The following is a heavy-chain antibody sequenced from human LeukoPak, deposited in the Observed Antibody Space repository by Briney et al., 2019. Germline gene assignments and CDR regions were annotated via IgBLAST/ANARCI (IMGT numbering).Heavy chain of an antibody. V-gene: IGHV3-7*01. CDR1: GFTFSSYW. CDR3: ARPIGKGRDY. Sequence: GGSLRLSCAASGFTFSSYWMTWVRQAPGKELEWVANIKQDGSEKSYVDSVKGRFTISRDNDKNSLFLQMNSLRAEDTAVYYCARPIGKGRDYWGQGTLVTVSS. J-gene: IGHJ4*02. D-gene: IGHD1-26*01. CDR2: IKQDGSEK.